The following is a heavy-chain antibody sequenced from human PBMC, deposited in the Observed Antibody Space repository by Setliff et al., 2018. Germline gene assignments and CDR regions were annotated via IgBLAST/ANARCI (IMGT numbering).Heavy chain of an antibody. J-gene: IGHJ4*02. V-gene: IGHV1-18*01. CDR2: ISVYSGNT. CDR3: SRLVRYCSRTTCQTASGAEL. Sequence: GASVKVSCKASGYTFSHSGITWVRQAPGQGLERMGWISVYSGNTNYAQKLQGRVTMTTDASTNTAYMELRGLTSDDTAVYYCSRLVRYCSRTTCQTASGAELWGQGTLVTVSS. D-gene: IGHD2-2*01. CDR1: GYTFSHSG.